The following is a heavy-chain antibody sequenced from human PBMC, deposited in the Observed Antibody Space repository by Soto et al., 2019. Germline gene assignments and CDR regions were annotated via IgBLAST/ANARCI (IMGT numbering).Heavy chain of an antibody. Sequence: PSETLSLTCTVSGDSISNYFWSWIRKPAGKGLEYIGRMYITGSTDYNPSLKRRVTMSFDTARNQFSLKMTTVTAADTAVYYCARVSGLAVVPAAAPTSPSFGLDVWGQGTSVTVSS. CDR3: ARVSGLAVVPAAAPTSPSFGLDV. J-gene: IGHJ6*02. CDR1: GDSISNYF. CDR2: MYITGST. D-gene: IGHD2-2*01. V-gene: IGHV4-4*07.